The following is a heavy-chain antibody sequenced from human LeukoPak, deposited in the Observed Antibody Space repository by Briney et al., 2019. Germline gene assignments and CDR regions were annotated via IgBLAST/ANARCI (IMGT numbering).Heavy chain of an antibody. CDR1: GFTFSSHS. CDR2: INHNGNVN. CDR3: ARGGGLDV. Sequence: GGSLRLSCAASGFTFSSHSMNWARQAPGKGLEWVASINHNGNVNYYVDSVKGRFTISRDNAKNSLYLQMSNLRAEDTAVYFCARGGGLDVWGQGATVTVSS. V-gene: IGHV3-7*03. J-gene: IGHJ6*02. D-gene: IGHD3-16*01.